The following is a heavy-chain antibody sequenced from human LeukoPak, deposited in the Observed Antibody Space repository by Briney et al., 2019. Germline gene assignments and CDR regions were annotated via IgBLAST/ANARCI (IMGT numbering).Heavy chain of an antibody. D-gene: IGHD3-22*01. Sequence: GSLRLSCAASGFAVSSNYMSWVRQAPGKGLEWVSVIYSGGSTYYADSVKGRFTISRDNSKNTLYLQMNSLRAEDTAVYYCARSGSTYYYDTSSHYWGQGTLVTVSS. V-gene: IGHV3-66*01. J-gene: IGHJ4*02. CDR2: IYSGGST. CDR3: ARSGSTYYYDTSSHY. CDR1: GFAVSSNY.